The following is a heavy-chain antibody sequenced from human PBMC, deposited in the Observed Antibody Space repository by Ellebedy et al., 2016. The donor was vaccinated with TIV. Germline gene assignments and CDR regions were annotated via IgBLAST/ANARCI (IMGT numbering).Heavy chain of an antibody. CDR3: ARERGDYRANSYFDY. CDR2: IYSDGTT. CDR1: GFTVSSNY. V-gene: IGHV3-53*01. J-gene: IGHJ4*01. Sequence: PGGSLRLSCAASGFTVSSNYMSWVRQAPGKGLEWVSVIYSDGTTYYADSVKGRFTISRDNSKNTLYLQMNSLRVEDTAVYYCARERGDYRANSYFDYWGQGTLVTVSS. D-gene: IGHD4-23*01.